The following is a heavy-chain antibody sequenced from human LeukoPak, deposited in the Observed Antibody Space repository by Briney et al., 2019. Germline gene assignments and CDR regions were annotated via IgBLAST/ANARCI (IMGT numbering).Heavy chain of an antibody. D-gene: IGHD6-6*01. CDR2: ISSSSSYI. CDR3: ARESFAARWD. V-gene: IGHV3-21*01. Sequence: PGGSLRLSYAASGFTFSSYSMNWVRQAPGKGLGWVSSISSSSSYIYYPDSVKGRFTISRDNAKNSLYLQMNSLTAEDTAVYYCARESFAARWDWGQGTLVTVSS. CDR1: GFTFSSYS. J-gene: IGHJ4*02.